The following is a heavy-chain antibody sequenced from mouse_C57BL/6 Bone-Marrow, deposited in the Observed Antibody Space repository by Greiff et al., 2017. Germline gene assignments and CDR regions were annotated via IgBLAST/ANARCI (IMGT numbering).Heavy chain of an antibody. CDR2: ISRGGSYT. CDR3: ARPIYDYDWFAY. D-gene: IGHD2-4*01. J-gene: IGHJ3*01. V-gene: IGHV5-6*01. Sequence: EVHLVESGGDLVKPGGSLKLSCAASGFTFSSYGMSWVRQTPDKRLEWVATISRGGSYTYYPDSVKGRFTISRDNAKNTLYLQMSSLKSEDTAMYYCARPIYDYDWFAYWGQGTLVTVSA. CDR1: GFTFSSYG.